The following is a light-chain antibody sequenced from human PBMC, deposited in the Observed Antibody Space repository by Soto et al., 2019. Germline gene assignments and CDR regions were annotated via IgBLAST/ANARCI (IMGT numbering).Light chain of an antibody. V-gene: IGKV3D-15*01. CDR3: QQYNSYPWT. Sequence: DRVMTQSPATLSVSPVETATLSFRASQSVSSYLAWYQQKPGQAPRLLIYAASNRPTGIPARFSGSGSGTEFTLTISSLQPDDFATYYCQQYNSYPWTFGQGTKVDIK. CDR1: QSVSSY. CDR2: AAS. J-gene: IGKJ1*01.